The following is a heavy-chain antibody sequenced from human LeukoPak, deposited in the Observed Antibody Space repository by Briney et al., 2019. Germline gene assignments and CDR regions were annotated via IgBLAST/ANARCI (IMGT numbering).Heavy chain of an antibody. Sequence: GESLKISCKGSGYSFTSYWIGWVRQMPGKGLEWMGIIYPGDSDTRYSPSFQGQVTISADKSISTAYLQWSSLKASDTAMYYCARHRVQLVVAATYYYMDVWGKGTTVTVSS. CDR3: ARHRVQLVVAATYYYMDV. V-gene: IGHV5-51*01. CDR1: GYSFTSYW. D-gene: IGHD2-15*01. CDR2: IYPGDSDT. J-gene: IGHJ6*03.